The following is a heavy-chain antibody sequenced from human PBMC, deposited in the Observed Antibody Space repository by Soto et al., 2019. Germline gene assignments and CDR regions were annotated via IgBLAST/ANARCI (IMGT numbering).Heavy chain of an antibody. V-gene: IGHV4-31*02. D-gene: IGHD2-2*01. CDR3: AGSSTSLFTVFDI. CDR2: IYYSGST. Sequence: QHPGKGLEWIGYIYYSGSTYYNPSLKSRVTISVDTSKNQFSLKLSSVTAADTAVYYCAGSSTSLFTVFDIWVQGTMVTGS. J-gene: IGHJ3*02.